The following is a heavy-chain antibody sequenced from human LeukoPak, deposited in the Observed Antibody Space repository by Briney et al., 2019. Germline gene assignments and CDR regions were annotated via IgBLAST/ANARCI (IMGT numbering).Heavy chain of an antibody. CDR3: AKTQGYYDC. D-gene: IGHD3-22*01. CDR1: GFTFSSYG. CDR2: IGVGGTT. J-gene: IGHJ4*02. V-gene: IGHV3-23*01. Sequence: GSLRLSCVASGFTFSSYGMNWVRQAPGKGLEWVSGIGVGGTTYYADSVKGRFTISRDTSKSTLSLQMNSLRAEDTAVYYCAKTQGYYDCWGQGTLVTVSS.